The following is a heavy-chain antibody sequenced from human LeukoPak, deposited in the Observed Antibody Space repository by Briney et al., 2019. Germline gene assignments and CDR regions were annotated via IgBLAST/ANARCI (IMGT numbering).Heavy chain of an antibody. J-gene: IGHJ6*02. CDR1: GYTFTTYY. CDR2: INPSGGST. D-gene: IGHD4-17*01. V-gene: IGHV1-46*04. CDR3: ASYHHRDFGDYYGMDV. Sequence: GASVKVSCTASGYTFTTYYMHWVRQAPGQGLEWMGIINPSGGSTRYAQKLQGRVTMTRDTSTSTVYMELSSLISEDTAVYYCASYHHRDFGDYYGMDVWGQGTTVTVSS.